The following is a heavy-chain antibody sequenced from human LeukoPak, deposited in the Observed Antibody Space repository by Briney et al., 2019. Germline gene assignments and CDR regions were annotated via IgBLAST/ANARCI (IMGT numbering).Heavy chain of an antibody. V-gene: IGHV4-39*01. CDR3: ARHLRPYFDY. Sequence: SETLSLTCTVSGGSLSSSTYYWGWIRQPPGKGLEWIGTIFYSGSTYYNPSLKSRLTISVDTSKNQYSLRLSSVTAADTAVYYCARHLRPYFDYWGQGTLVTVSS. CDR2: IFYSGST. J-gene: IGHJ4*02. D-gene: IGHD3-3*01. CDR1: GGSLSSSTYY.